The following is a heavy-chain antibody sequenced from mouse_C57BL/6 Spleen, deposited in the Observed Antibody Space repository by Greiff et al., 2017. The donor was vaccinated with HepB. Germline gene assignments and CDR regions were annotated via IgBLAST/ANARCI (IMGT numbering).Heavy chain of an antibody. D-gene: IGHD1-1*01. Sequence: QVQLQQPGAELVMPGASVKLSCKASGYTFTSYWMHWVKQRPGQGLEWIGEIDPSDSYTNYNQKFKGKSTLTVDKSSSTAYMQLSSLTSEDSAVYYCARRFITTYYFDYWGQGTTLTVSS. CDR3: ARRFITTYYFDY. CDR1: GYTFTSYW. J-gene: IGHJ2*01. V-gene: IGHV1-69*01. CDR2: IDPSDSYT.